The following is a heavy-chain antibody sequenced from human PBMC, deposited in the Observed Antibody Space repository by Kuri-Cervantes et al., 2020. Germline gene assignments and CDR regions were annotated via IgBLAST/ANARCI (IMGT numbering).Heavy chain of an antibody. CDR2: ISYDGSNK. D-gene: IGHD2-15*01. CDR3: AKSGPGYCSGGSRPGDAFDI. Sequence: GGSLRLSCEASGFTFSSYAMHWVRQAPGKGLEWVAVISYDGSNKYYADSVKGRFTISRDNSKNTLYLQMNSLRAEDTAVFYCAKSGPGYCSGGSRPGDAFDIWGQGTMVTVSS. V-gene: IGHV3-30-3*02. CDR1: GFTFSSYA. J-gene: IGHJ3*02.